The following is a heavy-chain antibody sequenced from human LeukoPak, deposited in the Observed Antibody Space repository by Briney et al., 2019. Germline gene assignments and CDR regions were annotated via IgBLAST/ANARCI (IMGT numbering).Heavy chain of an antibody. V-gene: IGHV4-39*07. J-gene: IGHJ5*02. CDR3: ARVPSYYYDSSGYYRWFDP. Sequence: SETLSLTCTVSGGSISSSSYYWGWIRQPPGKGLEWIGSIYYSGSTYYNPSLKSRVTISVDTSKNQFSLKLSSVTAADTAVYYCARVPSYYYDSSGYYRWFDPWGQGTLVTVSS. D-gene: IGHD3-22*01. CDR1: GGSISSSSYY. CDR2: IYYSGST.